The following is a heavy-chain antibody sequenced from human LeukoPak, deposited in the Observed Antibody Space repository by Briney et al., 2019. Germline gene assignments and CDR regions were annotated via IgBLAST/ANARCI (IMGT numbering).Heavy chain of an antibody. V-gene: IGHV3-21*01. CDR2: ISSSSSYI. CDR3: ARTDHHTPVGDYYGLDY. J-gene: IGHJ4*02. D-gene: IGHD3-10*01. Sequence: GGSLTLSCAASGFTFSSYSMNWVRQAPGKGLECVSSISSSSSYIYYADSVKGRFTLSRDNAKNTLYLQMNSLRAEDTAVYYCARTDHHTPVGDYYGLDYWGQGTLVTVSS. CDR1: GFTFSSYS.